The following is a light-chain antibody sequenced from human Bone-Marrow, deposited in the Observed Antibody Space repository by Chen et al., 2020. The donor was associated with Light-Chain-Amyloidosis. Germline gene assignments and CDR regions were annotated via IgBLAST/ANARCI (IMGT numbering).Light chain of an antibody. J-gene: IGKJ3*01. Sequence: DIQMTQSPSSLSASVGDRVTIPCRASQTVDSYLNWFQQKPGKAPKLLIYATSHVQSGVPSRFIGSGSGADFTLTISRLQPEDFATYICQQTYSTPATFGPGTKVDIK. CDR3: QQTYSTPAT. V-gene: IGKV1-39*01. CDR2: ATS. CDR1: QTVDSY.